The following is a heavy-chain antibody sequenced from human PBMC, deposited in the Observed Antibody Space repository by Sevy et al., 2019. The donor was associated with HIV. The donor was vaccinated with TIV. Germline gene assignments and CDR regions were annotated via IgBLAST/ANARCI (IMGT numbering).Heavy chain of an antibody. V-gene: IGHV3-33*01. CDR3: ARDGYCSGTSCYYYYGMDV. CDR1: GFTFSSYG. CDR2: IWYDGSNK. Sequence: GGSLRLSCAASGFTFSSYGMHWVRQAPGKGLEWVAVIWYDGSNKYYADSVKGRFTISRDNSKNTLYLQMNSLRAEDTAVYYCARDGYCSGTSCYYYYGMDVWGQGTTVTVSS. J-gene: IGHJ6*02. D-gene: IGHD2-2*03.